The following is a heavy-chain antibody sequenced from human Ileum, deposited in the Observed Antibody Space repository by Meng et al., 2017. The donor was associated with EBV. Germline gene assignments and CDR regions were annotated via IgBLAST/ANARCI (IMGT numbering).Heavy chain of an antibody. CDR3: ASAYDYGDYEAFAY. J-gene: IGHJ4*02. CDR2: IYYRGNT. Sequence: LHLTKSVPGLVKPSESLSPTCTVFGVSIRTGNFYWGWIRQSSGKALECIGTIYYRGNTFYNPSLKSRLTISIDTSKNEFSLTLRSVTAADTALYYCASAYDYGDYEAFAYWGPGSLVTVSS. CDR1: GVSIRTGNFY. V-gene: IGHV4-39*07. D-gene: IGHD4-17*01.